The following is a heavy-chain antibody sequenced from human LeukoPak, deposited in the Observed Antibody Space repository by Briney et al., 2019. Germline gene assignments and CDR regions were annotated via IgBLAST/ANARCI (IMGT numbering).Heavy chain of an antibody. D-gene: IGHD6-13*01. CDR1: GFTFSSYG. V-gene: IGHV3-30*18. CDR3: AKDRGSSWTGFFDY. Sequence: PGGSLRLSCAASGFTFSSYGMHWVRQAPGKGLEWVAVISYDGSNKYYADSVKGRFTISRDNSKNTLYLQMNSLRAEDTAVYYCAKDRGSSWTGFFDYWGQGTLVTVSS. CDR2: ISYDGSNK. J-gene: IGHJ4*02.